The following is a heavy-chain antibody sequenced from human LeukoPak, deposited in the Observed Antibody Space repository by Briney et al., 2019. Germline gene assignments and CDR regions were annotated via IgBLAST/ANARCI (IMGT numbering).Heavy chain of an antibody. CDR3: ARARSSVTTVTTPGY. Sequence: ASVKISCKVSGYTFTDYYMHWVRQAPGQGLEWMGIINPSGGSTSYAQKFQGRVTMTRDTSTSTVYMELSSLRSEDTAVYYCARARSSVTTVTTPGYWGQGTLVTVSS. J-gene: IGHJ4*02. CDR1: GYTFTDYY. CDR2: INPSGGST. V-gene: IGHV1-46*01. D-gene: IGHD4-17*01.